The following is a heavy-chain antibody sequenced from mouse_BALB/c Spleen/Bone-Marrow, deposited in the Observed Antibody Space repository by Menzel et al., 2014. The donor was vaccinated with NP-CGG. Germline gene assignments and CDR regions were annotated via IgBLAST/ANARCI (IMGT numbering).Heavy chain of an antibody. V-gene: IGHV1-9*01. Sequence: VQLQQSGAELMKPGASVKISCKATGYTFSSYWIEWVKQRPGHGLEWIGEILPGSGSTNYNEKFKGKATFTAATSSNTAYMHLSSLTXXXSXXXYXAXXLLRPYYAMDYWGQGTSVTVSS. J-gene: IGHJ4*01. CDR1: GYTFSSYW. CDR3: AXXLLRPYYAMDY. D-gene: IGHD1-2*01. CDR2: ILPGSGST.